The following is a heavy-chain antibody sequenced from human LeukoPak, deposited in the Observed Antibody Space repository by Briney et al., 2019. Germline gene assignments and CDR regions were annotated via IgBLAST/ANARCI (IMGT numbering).Heavy chain of an antibody. D-gene: IGHD4-17*01. J-gene: IGHJ4*02. V-gene: IGHV4-61*02. CDR2: IYTSGST. CDR1: GGSISSGSYY. CDR3: ARGEDGTGDYRPTYFDS. Sequence: SETLSLTCTVSGGSISSGSYYWSWIRQPAGKGLEWIGRIYTSGSTNYNPSLKSRVTISVDTSKNQFSLKLSSVTAADTAVYYCARGEDGTGDYRPTYFDSWGLGTLVTVSS.